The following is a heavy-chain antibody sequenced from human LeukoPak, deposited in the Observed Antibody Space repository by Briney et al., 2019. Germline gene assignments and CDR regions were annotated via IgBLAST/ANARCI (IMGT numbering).Heavy chain of an antibody. J-gene: IGHJ3*02. CDR3: ARAVRTYYDFWSPHAFDI. D-gene: IGHD3-3*01. CDR1: GFTFSSYD. CDR2: IGTAGDT. Sequence: GGSLRLSCAASGFTFSSYDMHWVRQATGKDLEWVSAIGTAGDTYYPGSVKGRFTISRENAKNSLYLQMNSLRAEDTAVYYCARAVRTYYDFWSPHAFDIWGQGTMVTVSS. V-gene: IGHV3-13*01.